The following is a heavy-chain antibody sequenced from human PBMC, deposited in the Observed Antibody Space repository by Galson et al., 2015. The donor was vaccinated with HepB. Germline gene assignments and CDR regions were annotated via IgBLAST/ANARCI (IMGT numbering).Heavy chain of an antibody. V-gene: IGHV3-21*01. J-gene: IGHJ6*02. Sequence: SLRLSCAASGFTFSSYSMNWVRQAPGKGLEWVSSISSSSSYIYYADSVKGRFTISRDNAKNSLYLQMNSLRAEDTAVYYCARELILEWLLAYGMDVWGQGTTVTVSS. CDR3: ARELILEWLLAYGMDV. CDR1: GFTFSSYS. D-gene: IGHD3-3*01. CDR2: ISSSSSYI.